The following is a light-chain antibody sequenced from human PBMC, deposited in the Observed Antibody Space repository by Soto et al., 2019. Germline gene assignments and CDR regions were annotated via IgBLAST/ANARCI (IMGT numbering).Light chain of an antibody. CDR3: QQYNSYCT. V-gene: IGKV1-5*03. J-gene: IGKJ2*02. Sequence: DIQMTQSPSTLSASVGDRVTITCRASQSISSWLAWYQQKPGKAPKLLIYKASSLESGVPSRFSGSGSGTEFTLTISSLQPDDFATCYCQQYNSYCTFGQGTKLEIK. CDR2: KAS. CDR1: QSISSW.